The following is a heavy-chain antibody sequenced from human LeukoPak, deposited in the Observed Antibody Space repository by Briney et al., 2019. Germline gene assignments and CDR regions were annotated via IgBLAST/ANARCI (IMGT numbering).Heavy chain of an antibody. J-gene: IGHJ4*02. Sequence: GGSLRLSCAASGFTFSSYAMSWVRQAPGKGLEWVSAISGSGGSTYYADSVKGRFTISRDNSKNTLYLQMNNLRAEDTAVYYCAKSYYDSSGYSFDYWGQGTLVTVSS. D-gene: IGHD3-22*01. CDR3: AKSYYDSSGYSFDY. V-gene: IGHV3-23*01. CDR2: ISGSGGST. CDR1: GFTFSSYA.